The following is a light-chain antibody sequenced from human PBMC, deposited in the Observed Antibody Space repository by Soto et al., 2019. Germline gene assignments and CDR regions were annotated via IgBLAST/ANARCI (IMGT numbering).Light chain of an antibody. CDR3: AAWDDSLNAVV. CDR2: YDD. Sequence: QSVLSLPPSVSGAPRQRVTISCSGSSSNIGNNAVNWFQQLPGKAPKLLIYYDDLLTAGVSDRFSGSKSGTSASLAISALQSEDEADYHCAAWDDSLNAVVFGGGTKLTVL. V-gene: IGLV1-36*01. CDR1: SSNIGNNA. J-gene: IGLJ2*01.